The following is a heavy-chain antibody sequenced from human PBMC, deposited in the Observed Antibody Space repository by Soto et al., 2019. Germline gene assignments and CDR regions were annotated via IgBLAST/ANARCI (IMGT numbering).Heavy chain of an antibody. D-gene: IGHD2-15*01. V-gene: IGHV3-23*01. CDR3: TTNVDCGSGSCYLHGDY. CDR1: GFMFDSYA. J-gene: IGHJ4*02. CDR2: ISASGGDT. Sequence: EVRLLESGGGLVQPGGSLRLSCEASGFMFDSYAMSWVRRAPGKGLEWVSAISASGGDTYYSDSARGRFTISRDNSKNMQSLQMNRLRVEDTAVAYCTTNVDCGSGSCYLHGDYWGQGILVTVAS.